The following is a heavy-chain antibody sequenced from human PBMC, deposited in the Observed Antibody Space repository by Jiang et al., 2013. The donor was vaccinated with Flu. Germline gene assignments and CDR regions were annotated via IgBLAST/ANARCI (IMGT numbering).Heavy chain of an antibody. Sequence: KPTQTLTLTCTFSGFSLSISGVGVGWIRQPPGKALEWLALIYWDDDKRYSPSLKSRLTITKDTSKNQVVLTMTNMDPVDTATYYCAHRNRATKTFGYWGQGTLVTVSS. D-gene: IGHD1-26*01. J-gene: IGHJ4*02. V-gene: IGHV2-5*06. CDR1: GFSLSISGVG. CDR3: AHRNRATKTFGY. CDR2: IYWDDDK.